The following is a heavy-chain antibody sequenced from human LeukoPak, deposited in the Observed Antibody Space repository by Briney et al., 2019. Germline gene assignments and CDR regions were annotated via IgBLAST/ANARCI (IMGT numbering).Heavy chain of an antibody. CDR2: INHSGST. V-gene: IGHV4-34*01. CDR1: GGSFSGYY. D-gene: IGHD3-9*01. CDR3: ARGRGYDILTGYDTFDI. Sequence: SETLSLTCAVYGGSFSGYYWSWIRQPPGKGLEWIGEINHSGSTNYNPSLKSRVTISVDTSKNQFSLKLSSVTAADTAVYYCARGRGYDILTGYDTFDIWGQGTMVTVSS. J-gene: IGHJ3*02.